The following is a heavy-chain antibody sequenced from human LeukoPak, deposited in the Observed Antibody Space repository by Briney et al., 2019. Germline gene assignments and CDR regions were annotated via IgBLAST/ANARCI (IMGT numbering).Heavy chain of an antibody. CDR2: IYYSGSTYYSGST. J-gene: IGHJ4*02. D-gene: IGHD6-6*01. CDR3: ARGRKAARQKPYDY. Sequence: PSETLSLTCAVSGGSISSGGYSWSWIRQPPGKGLEWIGFIYYSGSTYYSGSTHYKLSLKSRATISVDTSKNQFSLKLSFVTAADTAVYYCARGRKAARQKPYDYWGQGTLVTVSS. V-gene: IGHV4-30-4*07. CDR1: GGSISSGGYS.